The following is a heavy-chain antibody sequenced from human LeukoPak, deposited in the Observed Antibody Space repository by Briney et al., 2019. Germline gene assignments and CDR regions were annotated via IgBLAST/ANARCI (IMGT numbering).Heavy chain of an antibody. D-gene: IGHD2-2*01. CDR1: GFTFSSYG. CDR2: IWYDGSIK. J-gene: IGHJ4*02. V-gene: IGHV3-33*01. CDR3: CKLYGSSTSCPNDY. Sequence: HPGRSLRLSCAASGFTFSSYGMHWVRQAPGKGLEWVAVIWYDGSIKYYADSVKGRFTISRDNSKNTLSLQMNSLRAEDTAVYYCCKLYGSSTSCPNDYWGQGTLVTVSS.